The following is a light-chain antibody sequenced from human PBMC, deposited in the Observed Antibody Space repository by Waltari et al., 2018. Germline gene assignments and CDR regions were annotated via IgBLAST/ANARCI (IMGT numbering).Light chain of an antibody. CDR3: CSYSGDLSFGVV. J-gene: IGLJ2*01. CDR1: SHDVGNYDL. V-gene: IGLV2-23*02. Sequence: QSALTQPASVSGSPGQSITISCTGTSHDVGNYDLVSWYQQHPGKAPKIIIYEVTKPPSGFSNRLSACKSGNTASLTISGLHTEDEGDYYCCSYSGDLSFGVVFGGGTKLTVL. CDR2: EVT.